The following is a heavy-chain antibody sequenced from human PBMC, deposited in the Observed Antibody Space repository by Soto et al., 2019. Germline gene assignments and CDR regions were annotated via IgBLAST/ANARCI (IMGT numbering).Heavy chain of an antibody. CDR3: ARAPSGYDFWSGYYDYYGMDV. CDR2: ISSSSSYI. D-gene: IGHD3-3*01. J-gene: IGHJ6*02. V-gene: IGHV3-21*01. CDR1: GFTFSSYS. Sequence: GSLLLACSASGFTFSSYSMNWVRQAPGKGLEWVSSISSSSSYIYYADSVKVRFTISRDNAKNSLYLQMNSLRAEDTAVYYCARAPSGYDFWSGYYDYYGMDVWGQGTTVT.